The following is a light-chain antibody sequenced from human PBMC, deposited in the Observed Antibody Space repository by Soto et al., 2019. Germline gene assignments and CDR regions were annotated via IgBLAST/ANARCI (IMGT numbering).Light chain of an antibody. V-gene: IGKV1-5*01. CDR1: QSVAGW. CDR3: HQYNSWPPGT. CDR2: DAS. Sequence: DIQMTQSPSSLSASVGDTVTITCRASQSVAGWLAWYQQKPGKAPTLLIYDASALPRGVPSRFSGSGSGTEFTLTISSLQSEDFALYYCHQYNSWPPGTFGQGTKVDIK. J-gene: IGKJ2*01.